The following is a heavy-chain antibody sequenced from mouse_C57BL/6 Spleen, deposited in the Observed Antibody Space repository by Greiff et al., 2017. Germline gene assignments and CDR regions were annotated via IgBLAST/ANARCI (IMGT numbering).Heavy chain of an antibody. V-gene: IGHV1-54*01. Sequence: QVQLQQSGAELVRPGTSVKVSCKASGYAFTNYLIEWVKQRPGQGLEWIGVINPGSGGTNYNEKFKGKATLTADKSSSTAYMQLSSLTSEDSAVYFCARELGPYAMDYWGQGTSVTVSS. CDR2: INPGSGGT. D-gene: IGHD4-1*01. CDR1: GYAFTNYL. J-gene: IGHJ4*01. CDR3: ARELGPYAMDY.